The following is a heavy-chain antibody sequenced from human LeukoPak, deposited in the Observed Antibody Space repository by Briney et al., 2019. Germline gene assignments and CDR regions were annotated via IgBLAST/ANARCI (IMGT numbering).Heavy chain of an antibody. CDR1: GFTFSGYA. CDR3: AKDVDTAMAHY. V-gene: IGHV3-23*01. D-gene: IGHD5-18*01. Sequence: GGSLRLSCAASGFTFSGYAMSWVRQAPGKGLKWVSAISGSGGSTYYADSVKGRFTISRDNSKNTLYLQMNSLRAEDTAVYYCAKDVDTAMAHYWGQGTLVTVSS. J-gene: IGHJ4*02. CDR2: ISGSGGST.